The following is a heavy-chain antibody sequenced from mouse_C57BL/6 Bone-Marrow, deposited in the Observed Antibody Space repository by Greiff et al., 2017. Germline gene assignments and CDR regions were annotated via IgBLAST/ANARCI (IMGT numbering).Heavy chain of an antibody. D-gene: IGHD1-1*01. V-gene: IGHV5-2*01. CDR1: EYEFPSHD. J-gene: IGHJ1*03. CDR3: ARHGDYGSSSYWYFDV. Sequence: DVHLVESGGGLVQPGESLKLSCESNEYEFPSHDMSWVRKTPEKRLELVAALNSDGGRTYYPDTMERRFIISRDNTKKTLYLQMSSRRSEDTALYYCARHGDYGSSSYWYFDVWGTGTTVTVSS. CDR2: LNSDGGRT.